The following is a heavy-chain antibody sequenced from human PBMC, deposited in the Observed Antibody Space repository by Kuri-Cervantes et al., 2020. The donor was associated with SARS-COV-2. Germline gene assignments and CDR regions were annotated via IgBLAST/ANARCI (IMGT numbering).Heavy chain of an antibody. Sequence: AETLSPTCDVYGGSFSGYYWSWICQPPGKGLEWIGEINHSGSTNYNPSLKSRVTISVDTSKNQFSLKLSSVTAADTAVYYCARGRQFWDIEVVVAVRWFDPWGQGTLVTVSS. CDR3: ARGRQFWDIEVVVAVRWFDP. CDR1: GGSFSGYY. V-gene: IGHV4-34*01. CDR2: INHSGST. D-gene: IGHD2-15*01. J-gene: IGHJ5*02.